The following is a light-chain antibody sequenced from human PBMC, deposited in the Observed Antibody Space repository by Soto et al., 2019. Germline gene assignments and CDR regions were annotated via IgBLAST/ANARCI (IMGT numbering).Light chain of an antibody. CDR1: SSDVGAYYS. J-gene: IGLJ1*01. CDR3: SSYTSGSSHYV. Sequence: QSALTQPASVSGAPGQSITISCTGTSSDVGAYYSVSWYQHHPGKAPKLIIYGVTNRPSGVSNRFSGSKSGNTASLTISGLHAEDEADYHCSSYTSGSSHYVFGTGTKVTV. CDR2: GVT. V-gene: IGLV2-14*01.